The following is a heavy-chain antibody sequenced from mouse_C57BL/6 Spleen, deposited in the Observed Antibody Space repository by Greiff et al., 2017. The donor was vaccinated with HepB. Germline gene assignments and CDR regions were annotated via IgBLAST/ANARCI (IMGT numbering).Heavy chain of an antibody. CDR3: ARGTEGFFDY. V-gene: IGHV5-4*03. CDR2: ISDGGSYT. Sequence: DVKLVESGGGLVKPGGSLKLSCAASGFTFSSYAMSWVRQTPEKRLEWVATISDGGSYTYYPDNVKGRFTISRDNAKNNLYLQMSHLKSEDTSMYYCARGTEGFFDYWGQGTTLTVSS. CDR1: GFTFSSYA. J-gene: IGHJ2*01.